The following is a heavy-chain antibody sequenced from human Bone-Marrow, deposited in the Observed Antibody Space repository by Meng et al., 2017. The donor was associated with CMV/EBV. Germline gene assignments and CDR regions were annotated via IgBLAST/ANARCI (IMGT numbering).Heavy chain of an antibody. V-gene: IGHV4-59*06. CDR1: GGSISSYY. CDR2: IYYSGST. CDR3: AKSTYCGGDCSYYYYYGMDV. D-gene: IGHD2-21*01. Sequence: SETLSLTCTVSGGSISSYYWSWIRQPPGKGLEWIGYIYYSGSTYYNPSLKSRVTISVDTSKNQFSLKLRSVTAADTAVYYCAKSTYCGGDCSYYYYYGMDVWGQGTTVTVSS. J-gene: IGHJ6*02.